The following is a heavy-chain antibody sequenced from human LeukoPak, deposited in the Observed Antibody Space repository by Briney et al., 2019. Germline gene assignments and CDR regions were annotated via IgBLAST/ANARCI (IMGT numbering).Heavy chain of an antibody. V-gene: IGHV3-33*08. J-gene: IGHJ6*02. CDR1: GFTFSSYA. CDR3: GRGDLKSPYYDILTGYPSAPYYYWYGMDV. D-gene: IGHD3-9*01. CDR2: IWYDGSNK. Sequence: GGSLRLSCAASGFTFSSYAMTWVRQAPGKGLEWVAVIWYDGSNKYYADSVKGRFTISRDNSKNTLYLQMNSLRAEDTAVYYCGRGDLKSPYYDILTGYPSAPYYYWYGMDVWGQGTTVTVSS.